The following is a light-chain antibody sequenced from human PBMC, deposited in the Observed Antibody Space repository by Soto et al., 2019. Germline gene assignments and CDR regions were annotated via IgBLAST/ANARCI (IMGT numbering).Light chain of an antibody. V-gene: IGKV1-39*01. CDR2: AAS. CDR3: QQSYSTPYT. J-gene: IGKJ2*01. Sequence: DIQMTQSPSSLSASVGDRVTITCRASQSISSSLNWYQQKPVKAPKLLIYAASSLQSGVPARFSGSGSGTDFTLTISSLQPEDFATYYCQQSYSTPYTFGQGTKLEIK. CDR1: QSISSS.